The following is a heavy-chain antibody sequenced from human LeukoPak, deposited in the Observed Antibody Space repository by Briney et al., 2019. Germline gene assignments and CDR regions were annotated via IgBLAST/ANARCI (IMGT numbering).Heavy chain of an antibody. J-gene: IGHJ3*02. Sequence: GGSLRLSCAASGLTFSDYYMNWIRRAPGKGLEWVSYMSDTGNSIYYADSVKGRFTISRDNAKNSLYLQMNSLRAEDTAIYYCARKHLIFTRDAFDIWGQGTMVTVSS. CDR3: ARKHLIFTRDAFDI. CDR2: MSDTGNSI. CDR1: GLTFSDYY. D-gene: IGHD2-21*01. V-gene: IGHV3-11*04.